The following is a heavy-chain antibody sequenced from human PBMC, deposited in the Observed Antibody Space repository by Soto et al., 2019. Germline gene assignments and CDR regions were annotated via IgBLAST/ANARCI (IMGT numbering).Heavy chain of an antibody. Sequence: SETLSLTCTVSGGSISSYYWSWIRQPPGKGLEWIGYIYYSGSTNYNPSLKSRVTISVDTSKNQFSLKLSSVTAADTAVYYCTRDRPEARYDYHPIFDHWGQGTPVTVSS. V-gene: IGHV4-59*01. CDR1: GGSISSYY. CDR3: TRDRPEARYDYHPIFDH. CDR2: IYYSGST. D-gene: IGHD5-12*01. J-gene: IGHJ4*02.